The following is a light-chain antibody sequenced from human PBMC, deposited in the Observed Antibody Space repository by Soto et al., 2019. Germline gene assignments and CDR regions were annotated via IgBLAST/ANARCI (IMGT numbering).Light chain of an antibody. CDR3: QTWGTGIQL. CDR1: GGHSNYA. J-gene: IGLJ2*01. V-gene: IGLV4-69*01. CDR2: VNSEGRH. Sequence: QSVLTQSPSASASLGASVKLNCTLTGGHSNYAIAWHQQHPEKGPRYLMKVNSEGRHSKGSGIPDRFSGSSSGAERYLTISSLQSEDEADYYCQTWGTGIQLFGGGTKLTVL.